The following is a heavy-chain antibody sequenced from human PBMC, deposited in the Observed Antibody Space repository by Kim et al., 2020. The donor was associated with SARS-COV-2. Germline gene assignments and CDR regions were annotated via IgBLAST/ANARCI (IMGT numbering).Heavy chain of an antibody. D-gene: IGHD4-4*01. CDR1: GFTFSSFS. J-gene: IGHJ3*01. V-gene: IGHV3-21*01. CDR2: ISISSAYR. CDR3: AREARRRVRDKETADAFDV. Sequence: GGSLRLSCAASGFTFSSFSMNWVRQAPGKGLEWVSGISISSAYRNYADSLKGRFTISRDNAKNSLYLQMNSLRADDTAVYYCAREARRRVRDKETADAFDVWGQGTLHTVSS.